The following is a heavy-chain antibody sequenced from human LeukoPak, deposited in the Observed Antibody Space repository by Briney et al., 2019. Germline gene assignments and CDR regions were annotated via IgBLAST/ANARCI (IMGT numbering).Heavy chain of an antibody. Sequence: GGSLRLSCAASGFTFSSYGMHWVRQAPGKGLEWVAVISYGGSNKYYADSVKGRFTISRDNSKNTLYLQMNSLRAEDTAVYYCAKDRTQTARLSYFFDYWGQGTLVTVSS. CDR3: AKDRTQTARLSYFFDY. D-gene: IGHD5-12*01. CDR2: ISYGGSNK. J-gene: IGHJ4*02. CDR1: GFTFSSYG. V-gene: IGHV3-30*18.